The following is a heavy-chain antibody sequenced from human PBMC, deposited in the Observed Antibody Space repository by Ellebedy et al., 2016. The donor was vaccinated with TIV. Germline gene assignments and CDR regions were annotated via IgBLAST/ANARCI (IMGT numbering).Heavy chain of an antibody. CDR2: ISNNGGST. D-gene: IGHD2-21*01. CDR3: VPRMVVAFEY. CDR1: GLTFRNYA. J-gene: IGHJ4*02. Sequence: PGGSLRLSCSASGLTFRNYAMHWVRQAPGKGLEYVSAISNNGGSTYYADSVKGRFTISRDNSKNTLYLQISSLTPEDTAVYYCVPRMVVAFEYWGQGTLVTVSS. V-gene: IGHV3-64D*09.